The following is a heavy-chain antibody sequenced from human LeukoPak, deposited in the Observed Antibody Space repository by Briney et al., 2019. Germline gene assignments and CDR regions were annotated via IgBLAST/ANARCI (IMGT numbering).Heavy chain of an antibody. J-gene: IGHJ4*02. D-gene: IGHD3-10*01. CDR3: TRESATSGSTD. CDR2: IFTSGNT. Sequence: PSQTLSLTCTVSGDSISGNYYWNWIRPPAGKGLEWIGRIFTSGNTNYNSSLKSRVTISLDTSKDQFSLRLSSVTVADTAFYYCTRESATSGSTDWGQGTLVTVSS. CDR1: GDSISGNYY. V-gene: IGHV4-61*02.